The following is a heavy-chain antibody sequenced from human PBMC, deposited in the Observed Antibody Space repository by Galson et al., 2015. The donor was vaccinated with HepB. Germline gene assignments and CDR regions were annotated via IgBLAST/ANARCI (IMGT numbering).Heavy chain of an antibody. D-gene: IGHD1-7*01. CDR1: GFTFSSYW. J-gene: IGHJ6*02. CDR2: INSDGSST. V-gene: IGHV3-74*01. Sequence: SLRLSCAASGFTFSSYWMHWVRQAPGKGLVWVSSINSDGSSTSYADSVKGRFTISRDNAKNTLYLQMNSLRAEDTAVYYCARDPEELYENYGMDVWGQGTTVTVSS. CDR3: ARDPEELYENYGMDV.